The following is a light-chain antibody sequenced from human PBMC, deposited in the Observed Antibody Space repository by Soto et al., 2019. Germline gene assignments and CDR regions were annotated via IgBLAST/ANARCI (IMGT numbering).Light chain of an antibody. J-gene: IGKJ1*01. CDR3: QQYNDNWT. Sequence: SQMIQVVSTLSDSVGDRVTITCRASQSISSWLAWYQQKPGQAPKLLIYKASTLQSGVPSRFSGSGSGTEFTLAISSLQPDDSATYYCQQYNDNWTFGQGTKVDIK. CDR1: QSISSW. CDR2: KAS. V-gene: IGKV1-5*03.